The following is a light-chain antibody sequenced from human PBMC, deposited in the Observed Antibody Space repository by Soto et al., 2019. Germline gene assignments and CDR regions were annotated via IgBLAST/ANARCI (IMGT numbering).Light chain of an antibody. CDR2: GAS. CDR3: QQYGSSPWT. J-gene: IGKJ1*01. V-gene: IGKV3-20*01. Sequence: IVLTQSPGTLSLSPEERATLSCRASQSVSSNLAWYQQKPGQAPRLLIYGASTRATGIPARFSGSGSGTDFTLTISRLEPEDFAVYYCQQYGSSPWTFGQGTKVDI. CDR1: QSVSSN.